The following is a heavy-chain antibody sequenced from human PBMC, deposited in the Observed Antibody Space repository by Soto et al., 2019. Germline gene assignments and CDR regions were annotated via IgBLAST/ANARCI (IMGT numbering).Heavy chain of an antibody. V-gene: IGHV3-21*01. CDR1: GFTFSSYA. J-gene: IGHJ4*02. CDR3: ARDPEVFDY. Sequence: GGSLRLSCAASGFTFSSYAMSWVRQAPGKGLEWVSTISTSTSSVYYADSVRGRFTISRDNAKNSLYLQMNSLRAEDTAVYYCARDPEVFDYWGQGTLVTVSS. CDR2: ISTSTSSV.